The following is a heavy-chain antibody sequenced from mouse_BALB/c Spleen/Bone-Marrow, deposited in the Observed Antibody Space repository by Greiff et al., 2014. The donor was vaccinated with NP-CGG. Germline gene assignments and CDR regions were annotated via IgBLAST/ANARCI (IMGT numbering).Heavy chain of an antibody. CDR1: GYTFTSYW. CDR2: IYPSDSYT. J-gene: IGHJ3*01. CDR3: TRKDY. Sequence: VQLQQSGPELVRPGASVELSCKASGYTFTSYWINWVKQRPGQGLEWIGNIYPSDSYTNYNQKFKDKATLTVDKSSSTAYMQLSSPTAEDSAVYYCTRKDYWGQGTLVTVSA. V-gene: IGHV1-69*02.